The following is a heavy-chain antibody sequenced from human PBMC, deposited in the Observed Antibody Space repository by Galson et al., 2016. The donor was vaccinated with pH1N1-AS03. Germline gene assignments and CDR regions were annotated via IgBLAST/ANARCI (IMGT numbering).Heavy chain of an antibody. CDR1: GGTFDNHP. CDR3: ARNSDSLGAFDV. D-gene: IGHD1-7*01. Sequence: SVKVSCKASGGTFDNHPINWVRQAPGQGLEWMGGFIPIFGTTNYAPKYQGRVTFTTDDSTTTVYMELSNLRSEDTAVYYCARNSDSLGAFDVWGQGTLHSVSS. V-gene: IGHV1-69*05. CDR2: FIPIFGTT. J-gene: IGHJ3*01.